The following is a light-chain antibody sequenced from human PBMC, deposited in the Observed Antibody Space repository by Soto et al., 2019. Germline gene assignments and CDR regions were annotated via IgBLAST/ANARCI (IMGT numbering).Light chain of an antibody. J-gene: IGKJ2*01. CDR1: QSISSW. CDR3: QQYYSFPYT. V-gene: IGKV1-5*03. Sequence: DIQMTQSPSTLSASVGDRVTITCRASQSISSWLAWYQQKPGTAPKLLIYKASTLESGVPSRFSGSGSGTDFTLTISCLQPEDFATYYCQQYYSFPYTFGQGTKVDIK. CDR2: KAS.